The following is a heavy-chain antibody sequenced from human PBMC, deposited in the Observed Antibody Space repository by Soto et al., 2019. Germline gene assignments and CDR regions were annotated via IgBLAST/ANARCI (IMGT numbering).Heavy chain of an antibody. J-gene: IGHJ4*02. Sequence: EVQLLESGGGLVQPGGSLRLSCAASGFTFSSYARSWVRQAPGKGLEWVSAISGSGGSTYYADSVKGRFTISRDNSKNTLYLQMNSLRAEDTAVYYCAKDRSEKGYSSSWYYFDYWGQGTLVTVSS. CDR2: ISGSGGST. D-gene: IGHD6-13*01. CDR3: AKDRSEKGYSSSWYYFDY. CDR1: GFTFSSYA. V-gene: IGHV3-23*01.